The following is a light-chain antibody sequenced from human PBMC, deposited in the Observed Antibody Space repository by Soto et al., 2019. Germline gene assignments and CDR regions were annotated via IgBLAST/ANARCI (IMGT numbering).Light chain of an antibody. CDR1: NSSIGNNC. CDR2: DNN. V-gene: IGLV1-51*01. J-gene: IGLJ3*02. Sequence: QSVLTQPPSVSATPGQTVTISCSGSNSSIGNNCVSWYQQLPGTAPKLLIYDNNKRPSGIPDRFSGSKSGTSATLGITGLQTGDEADYYCGTWDSSLSAGVFGGGTKLTVL. CDR3: GTWDSSLSAGV.